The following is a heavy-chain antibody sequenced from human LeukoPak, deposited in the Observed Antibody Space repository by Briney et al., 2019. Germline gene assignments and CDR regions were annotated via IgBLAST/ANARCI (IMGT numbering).Heavy chain of an antibody. V-gene: IGHV3-7*01. CDR1: GFTFSSYW. CDR3: ARIFGATDAFDI. J-gene: IGHJ3*02. D-gene: IGHD4/OR15-4a*01. Sequence: GGSLRLSCAASGFTFSSYWMSWVRQAPGKGLEWVASINKDGSGKYYLDSVRGRFTISRDNAENSLFLQMNSLRAEDTAVYYCARIFGATDAFDIWGQGTMVTVSS. CDR2: INKDGSGK.